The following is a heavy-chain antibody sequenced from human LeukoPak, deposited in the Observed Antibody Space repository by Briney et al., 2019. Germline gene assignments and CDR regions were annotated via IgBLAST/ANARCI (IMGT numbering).Heavy chain of an antibody. Sequence: GASVKVSCKVSGYTLTELSMHWVRQAPGQGLEWMGWINPNSGGTNYAQKFQGRVTMTRDTSISTAYMELSRLRSDDTAVYYCARGGATYYYDSSGYYYLDYWGQGTLVTVSS. D-gene: IGHD3-22*01. V-gene: IGHV1-2*02. J-gene: IGHJ4*02. CDR1: GYTLTELS. CDR3: ARGGATYYYDSSGYYYLDY. CDR2: INPNSGGT.